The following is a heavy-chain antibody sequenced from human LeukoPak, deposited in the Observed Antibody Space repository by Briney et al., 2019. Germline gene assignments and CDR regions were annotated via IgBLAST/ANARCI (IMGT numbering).Heavy chain of an antibody. J-gene: IGHJ4*02. Sequence: GGSLRLSCAASGFTFSSYGMHWVRQAPGKGLEWVAVIWYDGSNKYYADSVKGRFTISRDNSKNTLYLQMNSLRAEDTAVYYCARGIYCDSSDFDYWGQGTLVTVSS. CDR1: GFTFSSYG. V-gene: IGHV3-33*01. D-gene: IGHD3-22*01. CDR2: IWYDGSNK. CDR3: ARGIYCDSSDFDY.